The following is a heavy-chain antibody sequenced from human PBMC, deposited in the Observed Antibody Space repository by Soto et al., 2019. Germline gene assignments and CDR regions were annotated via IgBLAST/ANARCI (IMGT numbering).Heavy chain of an antibody. J-gene: IGHJ4*02. CDR3: ARGYCSGGSCYEVDY. D-gene: IGHD2-15*01. CDR2: ISAYNGNT. CDR1: GYTFTSYA. Sequence: ASVKVSCKASGYTFTSYAMHWVRQAPGQRLEWMGWISAYNGNTNYAQKLQGRVTMTTDTSTSTAYMELRSLRSDDTAVYYCARGYCSGGSCYEVDYWGQGTLVTVSS. V-gene: IGHV1-18*01.